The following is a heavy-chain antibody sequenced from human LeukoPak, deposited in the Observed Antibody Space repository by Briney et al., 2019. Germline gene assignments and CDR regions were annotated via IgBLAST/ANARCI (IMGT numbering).Heavy chain of an antibody. CDR1: GYTFTSYY. V-gene: IGHV1-46*01. Sequence: GASVKVSCKASGYTFTSYYMHWVRQAPGQGLEWMGIINPSGGSTSYAQKFQGRVTMTTDTSTTTTYMELRSLRSDDTAVNFCARDQNTYYYDTTGYDAFDIWGQGTMVTVSS. J-gene: IGHJ3*02. CDR2: INPSGGST. D-gene: IGHD3-22*01. CDR3: ARDQNTYYYDTTGYDAFDI.